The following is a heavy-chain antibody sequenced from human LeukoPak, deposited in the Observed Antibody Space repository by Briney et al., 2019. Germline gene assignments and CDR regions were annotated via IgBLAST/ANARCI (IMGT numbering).Heavy chain of an antibody. CDR2: IYSGGST. Sequence: GGSLRLSCAASGFTVSSNYMSWVRQAPGKGLEWVSVIYSGGSTYYADSVKGRFTTSRDNAKNSLYLQMNSLRAEDTAVYYCAREGITMVRGVIPLDYWGQGTLVTVSS. CDR1: GFTVSSNY. D-gene: IGHD3-10*01. V-gene: IGHV3-53*01. CDR3: AREGITMVRGVIPLDY. J-gene: IGHJ4*02.